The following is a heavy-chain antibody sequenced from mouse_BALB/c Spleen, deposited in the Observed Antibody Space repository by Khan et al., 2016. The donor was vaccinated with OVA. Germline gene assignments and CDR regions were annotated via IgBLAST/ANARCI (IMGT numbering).Heavy chain of an antibody. V-gene: IGHV1S41*01. J-gene: IGHJ4*01. CDR3: SRSTYYGSSLYPIDY. CDR2: FAPGSGST. Sequence: DLVKPGASVKLSCKASGYTFTSYWINWIKQRPGQGLEWIGRFAPGSGSTYYNEILKGKATLTVDTSSSTAYIQLSSLSSEDSAVYFCSRSTYYGSSLYPIDYLCQGTSVTVSS. D-gene: IGHD1-1*01. CDR1: GYTFTSYW.